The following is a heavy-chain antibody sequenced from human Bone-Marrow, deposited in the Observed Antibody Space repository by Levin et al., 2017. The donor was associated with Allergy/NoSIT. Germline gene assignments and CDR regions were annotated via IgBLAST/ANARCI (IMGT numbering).Heavy chain of an antibody. CDR3: AKDNSYGDYYYGMDV. V-gene: IGHV3-30*18. CDR2: ISYDGSNK. CDR1: GFTFSSYG. J-gene: IGHJ6*02. D-gene: IGHD5-18*01. Sequence: GESLKISCAASGFTFSSYGMHWVRQAPGKGLEWVAVISYDGSNKYYADSVKGRFTISRDNSKNTLYLQMNSLRAEDTAVYYCAKDNSYGDYYYGMDVWGQGTTVTVSS.